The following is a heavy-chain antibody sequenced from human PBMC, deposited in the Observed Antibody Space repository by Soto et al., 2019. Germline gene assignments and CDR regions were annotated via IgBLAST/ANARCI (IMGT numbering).Heavy chain of an antibody. Sequence: GGSLRLSCAASGFTFSSYAMHWVRQAPGKGLEWVAVISYDGSNKYYADSVKGRFTISRDNSKNTLYLQMNSLRAEDTAVYYCAIPPIRMGIAAGLASWGQGTLVPVSS. CDR3: AIPPIRMGIAAGLAS. CDR1: GFTFSSYA. CDR2: ISYDGSNK. D-gene: IGHD6-6*01. J-gene: IGHJ5*02. V-gene: IGHV3-30-3*01.